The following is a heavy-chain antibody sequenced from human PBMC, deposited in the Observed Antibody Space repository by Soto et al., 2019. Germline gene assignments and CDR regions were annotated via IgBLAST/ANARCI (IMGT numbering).Heavy chain of an antibody. D-gene: IGHD2-2*01. CDR3: ARESTRYYGMDV. Sequence: LRLSCAASGFTFSDHYMDWVRQAPGKGLEWVGRTRNKANSYTTEYAASVKGRFTISRDDSKNSLYLQMNSLKTEDTAVYYCARESTRYYGMDVWGQGTTVTVSS. V-gene: IGHV3-72*01. CDR1: GFTFSDHY. J-gene: IGHJ6*02. CDR2: TRNKANSYTT.